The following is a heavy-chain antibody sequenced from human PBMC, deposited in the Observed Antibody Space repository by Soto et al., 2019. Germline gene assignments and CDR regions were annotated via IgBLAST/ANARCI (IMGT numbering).Heavy chain of an antibody. CDR1: GFTFDDYA. J-gene: IGHJ3*02. D-gene: IGHD3-10*01. CDR3: AKLMVRGVLTDAFDI. V-gene: IGHV3-9*01. CDR2: ISWNSGSI. Sequence: EVQLVESGGGLVQPGRSLRLSCAASGFTFDDYAMHWVRQAPGKGLEWVSGISWNSGSIGYADSVKGRFTISRDNAKNSLYLQMNSLRAEDTALYYCAKLMVRGVLTDAFDIWGQGTMVTVSS.